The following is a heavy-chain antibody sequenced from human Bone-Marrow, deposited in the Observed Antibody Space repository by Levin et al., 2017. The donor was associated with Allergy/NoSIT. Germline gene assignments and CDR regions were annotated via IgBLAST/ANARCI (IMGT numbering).Heavy chain of an antibody. V-gene: IGHV3-23*01. J-gene: IGHJ6*02. CDR1: GFTFNTYA. D-gene: IGHD3-10*01. Sequence: ESLKISCEASGFTFNTYAMSWVRQAPGKGLEWVSNLSASGISTNYADPVRGRFTISRDNAKKALYLQMSSLRPDDTGVYYCAKDYGSGIYDYNYYGLDVWGQGTTVTVSS. CDR3: AKDYGSGIYDYNYYGLDV. CDR2: LSASGIST.